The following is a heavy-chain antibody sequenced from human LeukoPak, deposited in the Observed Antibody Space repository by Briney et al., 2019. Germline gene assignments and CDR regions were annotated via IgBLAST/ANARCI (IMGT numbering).Heavy chain of an antibody. CDR2: INHSGST. J-gene: IGHJ6*02. Sequence: SETLSLTCTVSGGSISSYYWTWIRQPAGKGLEWIGEINHSGSTNYNPSLKSRVTISVDTSKNQFSLKLSSVTAADTAVYYCARGTSYYYYGMDVWGQGTTVTVSS. CDR3: ARGTSYYYYGMDV. CDR1: GGSISSYY. V-gene: IGHV4-59*12.